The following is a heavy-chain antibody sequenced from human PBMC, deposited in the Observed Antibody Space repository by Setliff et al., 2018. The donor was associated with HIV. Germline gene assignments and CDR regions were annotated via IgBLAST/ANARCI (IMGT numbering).Heavy chain of an antibody. CDR2: IYYRGST. D-gene: IGHD3-16*01. CDR1: GGSIRSSSYY. J-gene: IGHJ4*02. V-gene: IGHV4-39*07. Sequence: SETLSLTCNVSGGSIRSSSYYWGWIRQPPGKGLEWIGTIYYRGSTYYNPSLKSRVTISVDTSKNQFSLKLTSVTAADTAVYYCARANNDYLYLDYWGQGALVTVSS. CDR3: ARANNDYLYLDY.